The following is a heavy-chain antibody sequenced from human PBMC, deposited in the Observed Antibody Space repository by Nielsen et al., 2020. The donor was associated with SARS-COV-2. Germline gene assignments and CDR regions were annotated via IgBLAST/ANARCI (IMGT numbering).Heavy chain of an antibody. CDR2: ISYDGSNK. J-gene: IGHJ5*02. Sequence: GGSLRLSCAASGFTFSSYAMHWVRQAPGKGLEWVAVISYDGSNKYYADSVKGRFTISRDNAKNSLYLQMNSLRDEDTAVYYCARDEKSGANDFWSGYYISWFDPWGQGTLVTVSS. CDR3: ARDEKSGANDFWSGYYISWFDP. D-gene: IGHD3-3*01. CDR1: GFTFSSYA. V-gene: IGHV3-30-3*01.